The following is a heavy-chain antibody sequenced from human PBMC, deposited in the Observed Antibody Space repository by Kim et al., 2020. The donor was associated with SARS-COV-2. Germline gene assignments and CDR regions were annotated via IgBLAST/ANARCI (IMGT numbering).Heavy chain of an antibody. V-gene: IGHV5-51*01. J-gene: IGHJ4*02. Sequence: RYSPSFQGQVTFSADKSISTAYLQWRSLKASDTAIYYCAREVVSKRYFDYWGQGTLVTVSS. D-gene: IGHD3-22*01. CDR3: AREVVSKRYFDY.